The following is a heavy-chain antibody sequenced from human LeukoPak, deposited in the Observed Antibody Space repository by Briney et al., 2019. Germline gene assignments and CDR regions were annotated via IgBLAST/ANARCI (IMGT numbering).Heavy chain of an antibody. CDR3: ARGHETLVVITTEGGDAFDI. Sequence: ASVKVSCKVSGYTLTELSMHWVRQAPGKGLEWMGGFDPEDGETIYAQKFQGRVTMTEDTSTDTAYMELSSLRSEDTAVYYCARGHETLVVITTEGGDAFDIWGQGTMVTVSS. V-gene: IGHV1-24*01. J-gene: IGHJ3*02. CDR2: FDPEDGET. CDR1: GYTLTELS. D-gene: IGHD3-22*01.